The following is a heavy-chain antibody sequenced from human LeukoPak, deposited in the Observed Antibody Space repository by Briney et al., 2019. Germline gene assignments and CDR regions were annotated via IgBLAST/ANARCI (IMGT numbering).Heavy chain of an antibody. Sequence: GSLRLSCSASGFTFSSYAMHWVRQAPGKGLEYVSAISSNGGSTYYADSVKGRFTISRDNSKNTLYLQMSSLRAEDTAVYYCVRGKRSSGWYPTDYWGQGTLVTVSS. CDR3: VRGKRSSGWYPTDY. D-gene: IGHD6-19*01. J-gene: IGHJ4*02. V-gene: IGHV3-64D*06. CDR1: GFTFSSYA. CDR2: ISSNGGST.